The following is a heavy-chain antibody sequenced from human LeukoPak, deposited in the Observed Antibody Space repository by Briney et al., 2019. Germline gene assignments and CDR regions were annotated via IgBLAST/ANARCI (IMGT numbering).Heavy chain of an antibody. CDR3: ARGDIVVVPAAILNWFDP. CDR2: IYYSGST. D-gene: IGHD2-2*02. V-gene: IGHV4-31*03. J-gene: IGHJ5*02. Sequence: KPSETLSLTCTVSGGSISSGGYSWSWIRQHPGKGLEWIGYIYYSGSTYYNPSLKSRVTISVDTSKNQFSLKLSSVTAADTAVYYCARGDIVVVPAAILNWFDPWGQGTLVTVSS. CDR1: GGSISSGGYS.